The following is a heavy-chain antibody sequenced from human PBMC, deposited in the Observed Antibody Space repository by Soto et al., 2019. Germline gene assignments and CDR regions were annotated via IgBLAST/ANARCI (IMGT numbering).Heavy chain of an antibody. D-gene: IGHD4-17*01. CDR2: ISAYNGNT. V-gene: IGHV1-18*04. CDR3: ARDGLYGDWDY. CDR1: GYTFTSYG. Sequence: QVQLVQSGAEVKKPGASVKVSCKACGYTFTSYGISWVRQAPGQVLEWMGWISAYNGNTNYAQKLQGRVTKTTDTCTSTAYMELRRLRSDDTAVYYCARDGLYGDWDYWGQGTLVTGSS. J-gene: IGHJ4*02.